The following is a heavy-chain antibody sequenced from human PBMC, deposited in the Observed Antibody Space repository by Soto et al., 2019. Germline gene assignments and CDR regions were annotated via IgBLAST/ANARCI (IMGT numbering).Heavy chain of an antibody. J-gene: IGHJ4*02. CDR3: AKDRRAGGNYGFYSDF. D-gene: IGHD1-7*01. Sequence: EVQLLESGGGLVQPGGSLRLSCAASGFTFSSYGMTCVRQAPGKGLEWVSFSSATGAGTYYADSVKGRFTISRDNSKNTLYLQITSLRADDTAVYYCAKDRRAGGNYGFYSDFWGQGALVIVSS. V-gene: IGHV3-23*01. CDR2: SSATGAGT. CDR1: GFTFSSYG.